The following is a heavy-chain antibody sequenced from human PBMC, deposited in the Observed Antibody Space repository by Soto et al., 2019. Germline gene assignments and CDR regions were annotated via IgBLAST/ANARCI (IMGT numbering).Heavy chain of an antibody. CDR1: GFTFNNYS. CDR3: ARSFILTGYPNY. Sequence: GGSLRLSCAASGFTFNNYSMNWVRQAPGKGLEWVSSISSSSYYIYYADSVKGRFTISRDNAKNSLYLQMNSLRAEDTAVYYCARSFILTGYPNYWGQGTLVTVSS. CDR2: ISSSSYYI. D-gene: IGHD3-9*01. J-gene: IGHJ4*02. V-gene: IGHV3-21*01.